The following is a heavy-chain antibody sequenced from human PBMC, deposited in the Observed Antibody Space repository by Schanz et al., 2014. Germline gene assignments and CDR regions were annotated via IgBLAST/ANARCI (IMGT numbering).Heavy chain of an antibody. J-gene: IGHJ2*01. V-gene: IGHV3-23*01. Sequence: EVQLLESGGGLVEPGGSLRLSCAASGFTFSSYAMSWVRQAPGKGLEWLSAISGSGGSTYYADSVKGRFTISRDNSKNSLCLQLNSLRADDTAVYYCARNRGSGGQNWYFDLWGRGTLVTVSS. CDR1: GFTFSSYA. CDR3: ARNRGSGGQNWYFDL. D-gene: IGHD1-26*01. CDR2: ISGSGGST.